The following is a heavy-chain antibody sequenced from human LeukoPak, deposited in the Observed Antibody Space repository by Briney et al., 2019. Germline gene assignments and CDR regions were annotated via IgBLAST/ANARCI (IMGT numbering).Heavy chain of an antibody. V-gene: IGHV3-7*01. Sequence: GGSLRLSCAASGFRFNTYWMSWVRQAPGKGLELVANIKQDGNEKYYVDSVKGRFTISRDNAKNSLYLQMNSLRAEDTAVYYCARDKIVGATHFDYWGQGTLVTVSS. J-gene: IGHJ4*02. D-gene: IGHD1-26*01. CDR1: GFRFNTYW. CDR2: IKQDGNEK. CDR3: ARDKIVGATHFDY.